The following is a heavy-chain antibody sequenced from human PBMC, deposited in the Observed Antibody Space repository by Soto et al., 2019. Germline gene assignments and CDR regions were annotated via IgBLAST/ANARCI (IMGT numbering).Heavy chain of an antibody. J-gene: IGHJ4*02. CDR1: GYTLSEVS. D-gene: IGHD3-22*01. Sequence: VLVKGYRKVAGYTLSEVSVRWGRLATGKGLEWMGGFDPEDGETIYAQKFQGRVTMTEDTSTDTAYMELSSLRSEDTAVYYCASLYYYDSSGSGFDYSGQGTLVTVSS. CDR3: ASLYYYDSSGSGFDY. V-gene: IGHV1-24*01. CDR2: FDPEDGET.